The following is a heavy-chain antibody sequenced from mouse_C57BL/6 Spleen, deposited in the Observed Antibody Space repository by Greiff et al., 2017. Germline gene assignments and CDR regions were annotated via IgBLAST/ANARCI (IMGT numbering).Heavy chain of an antibody. J-gene: IGHJ1*03. V-gene: IGHV1-69*01. CDR3: ARDYGSSPAVHFDV. CDR2: IDPSDSYT. Sequence: QVQLKQPGAELVMPGASVKLSCKASGYTFTSYWMHWVKQRPGQGLEWIGEIDPSDSYTNYNQKFKGKSTLTVDKSSSTAYMQLSSLTSEDSAVYYCARDYGSSPAVHFDVWGTGTTVTVSS. D-gene: IGHD1-1*01. CDR1: GYTFTSYW.